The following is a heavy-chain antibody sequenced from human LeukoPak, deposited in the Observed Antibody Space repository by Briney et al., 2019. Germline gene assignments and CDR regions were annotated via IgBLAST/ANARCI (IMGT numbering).Heavy chain of an antibody. J-gene: IGHJ2*01. D-gene: IGHD3-10*01. CDR2: IYSGGST. CDR1: GFTVSNNY. Sequence: GGSLRLSCAASGFTVSNNYMSWVRQAPGKGLEWVSVIYSGGSTYYADSVKGRFTISRDNSKNTLYLQMNRLRAEDTAVYYCARDRWDYGSGFWYFDLWGRGTLVTVSS. V-gene: IGHV3-53*01. CDR3: ARDRWDYGSGFWYFDL.